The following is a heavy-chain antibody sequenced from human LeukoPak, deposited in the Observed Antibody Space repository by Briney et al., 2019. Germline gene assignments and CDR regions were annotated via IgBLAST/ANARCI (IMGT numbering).Heavy chain of an antibody. V-gene: IGHV3-74*01. CDR3: AKTTGTTYGIHFDP. CDR2: IISDGSST. CDR1: GFTFSNYW. D-gene: IGHD1-1*01. Sequence: GGSLRLSCAASGFTFSNYWMHWVRQTPGKGLVWVSRIISDGSSTSYADSVKGRFTISRDNSKDTLYLQMNSLRTEDAAVYYCAKTTGTTYGIHFDPWGQGTLVTISS. J-gene: IGHJ5*02.